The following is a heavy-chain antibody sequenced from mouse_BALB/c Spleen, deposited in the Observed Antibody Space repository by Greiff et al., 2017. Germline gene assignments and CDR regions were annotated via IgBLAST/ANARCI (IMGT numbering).Heavy chain of an antibody. CDR2: INSNGGST. CDR1: GFTFSSYG. D-gene: IGHD2-4*01. J-gene: IGHJ3*01. V-gene: IGHV5-6-3*01. CDR3: ARDGGLPFAY. Sequence: EVMLVESGGGLVQPGGSLKLSCAASGFTFSSYGMSWVRQTPDKRLELVATINSNGGSTYYPDSVKGRFTISRDNAKNTLYLQMSSLKSEDTAMYYCARDGGLPFAYWGQGTLVTVSA.